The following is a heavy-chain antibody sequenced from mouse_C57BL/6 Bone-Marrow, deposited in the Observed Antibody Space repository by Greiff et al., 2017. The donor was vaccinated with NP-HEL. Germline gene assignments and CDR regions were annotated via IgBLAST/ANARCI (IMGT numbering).Heavy chain of an antibody. CDR3: AKNPPKAYYSNYGYAMDY. CDR1: GFSLTSYG. CDR2: IWRGGST. V-gene: IGHV2-5*01. J-gene: IGHJ4*01. Sequence: QVQLQQSGPGLVQPSQSLSITCTVSGFSLTSYGVHWVRQSPGKGLEWLGVIWRGGSTDYNVAFMSRLSITKDNSKSQVFFKMNSLQADDTAIYYCAKNPPKAYYSNYGYAMDYWGQGTSVTVSS. D-gene: IGHD2-5*01.